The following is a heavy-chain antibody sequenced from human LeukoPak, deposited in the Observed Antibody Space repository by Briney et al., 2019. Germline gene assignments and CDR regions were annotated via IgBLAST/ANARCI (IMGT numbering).Heavy chain of an antibody. D-gene: IGHD6-19*01. Sequence: PSQTLSLTCTVSGGSISSGSYYWSWIRQPAGKGLEWIGRIYTSGSTNYNPSLKSRVTISVDTSKNQFSLKLSSVIAADTAVYYGARVGGWNSSGWYFDYWGQGTLVTVSS. CDR2: IYTSGST. V-gene: IGHV4-61*02. J-gene: IGHJ4*02. CDR1: GGSISSGSYY. CDR3: ARVGGWNSSGWYFDY.